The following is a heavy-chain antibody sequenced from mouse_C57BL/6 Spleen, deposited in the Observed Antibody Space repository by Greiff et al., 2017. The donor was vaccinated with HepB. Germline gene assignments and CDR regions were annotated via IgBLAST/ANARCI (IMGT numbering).Heavy chain of an antibody. CDR2: ISSGSSTI. Sequence: EVQVVESGGGLVKPGGSLKLSCAASGFTFSDYGMHWVRQAPEKGLEWVAYISSGSSTIYYADTVKGRFTISRDNAKNTLFLQMTSLRSEDTAMYYCAREGGSYYYAMDYWGQGTSVTVSS. CDR3: AREGGSYYYAMDY. CDR1: GFTFSDYG. J-gene: IGHJ4*01. V-gene: IGHV5-17*01. D-gene: IGHD1-1*02.